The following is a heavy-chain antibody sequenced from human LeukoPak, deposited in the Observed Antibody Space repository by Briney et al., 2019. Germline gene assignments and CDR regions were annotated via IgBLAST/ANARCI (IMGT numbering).Heavy chain of an antibody. V-gene: IGHV3-33*01. D-gene: IGHD2/OR15-2a*01. CDR3: ARDWMGSTRLAGDY. Sequence: GGSLRLSCAASGFTFNGYAIHWVRQAPGKGLGWVAVIWHDGSNKYYADSVKGRFTISRDNSKNTVYLQMNSLRVEDTAVYYCARDWMGSTRLAGDYWGQGTLVTVSS. CDR1: GFTFNGYA. J-gene: IGHJ4*02. CDR2: IWHDGSNK.